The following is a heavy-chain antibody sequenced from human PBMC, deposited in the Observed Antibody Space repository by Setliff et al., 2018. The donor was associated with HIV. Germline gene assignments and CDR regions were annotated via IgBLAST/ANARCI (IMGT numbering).Heavy chain of an antibody. Sequence: SETLSLTCAVSGDSMSSGDYSWNWIRQSPGKGLEWIGEINHSGRTKYNPSLKSRVTMSVDTSKNQFSLKLKSVTAADTAVYYCAREDTTGYYSLSAFDIWGQGTLVTVSS. V-gene: IGHV4-30-2*06. J-gene: IGHJ3*02. CDR2: INHSGRT. D-gene: IGHD3-22*01. CDR1: GDSMSSGDYS. CDR3: AREDTTGYYSLSAFDI.